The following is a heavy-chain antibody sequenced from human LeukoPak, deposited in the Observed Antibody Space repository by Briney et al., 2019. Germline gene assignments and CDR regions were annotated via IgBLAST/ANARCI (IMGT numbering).Heavy chain of an antibody. D-gene: IGHD3-3*01. CDR1: GGSISSSNW. CDR3: ARLKFYGWLLSVRGDAFDI. J-gene: IGHJ3*02. CDR2: IYHSGST. V-gene: IGHV4-4*02. Sequence: SETLSLTCAVSGGSISSSNWWSWVRQPPGKGLEWIGEIYHSGSTNYNPSLKSRVTISVDTSKNQFSLKLSSVTAADAAVYYCARLKFYGWLLSVRGDAFDIWGQGTMVTVSS.